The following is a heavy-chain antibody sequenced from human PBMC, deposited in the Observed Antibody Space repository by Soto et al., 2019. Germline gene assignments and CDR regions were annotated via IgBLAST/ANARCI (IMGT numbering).Heavy chain of an antibody. CDR1: GYTFTSYD. V-gene: IGHV1-8*01. J-gene: IGHJ3*02. CDR3: ARGRLKQYAIDI. Sequence: ASVKVSCKASGYTFTSYDINWVRQATGQGLEWMGWMNPNSGNTGYAQKFQGRVTMTRNTSISTAYMELSSLRSEDTAVYYCARGRLKQYAIDIWGQGTMVTVSS. D-gene: IGHD2-21*02. CDR2: MNPNSGNT.